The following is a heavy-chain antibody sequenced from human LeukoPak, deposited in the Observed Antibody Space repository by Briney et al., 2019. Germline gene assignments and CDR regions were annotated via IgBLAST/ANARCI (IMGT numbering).Heavy chain of an antibody. V-gene: IGHV1-18*01. D-gene: IGHD1-26*01. CDR3: ARDLKGGSYSSPMDV. Sequence: ASVKVSCKASGYTFTSYGISWVRQAPGQGLEWMGWISAYNGNTNYAQKLQGRVTMTTDTSTSTAYMELRSLRSDDTAVYYCARDLKGGSYSSPMDVWGKGTTVTVSS. CDR1: GYTFTSYG. CDR2: ISAYNGNT. J-gene: IGHJ6*04.